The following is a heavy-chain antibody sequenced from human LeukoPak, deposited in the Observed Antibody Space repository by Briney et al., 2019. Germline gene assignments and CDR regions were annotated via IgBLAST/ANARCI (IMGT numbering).Heavy chain of an antibody. CDR3: ARDSSSWYMGFDP. Sequence: GGSLRLSCTVSGFTVSSNSVSWVRQAPGKGLAWVSSISSSSSYIYYADSVKGRFTISRDNAKNSLYLQMNSLRAEDTAVYYCARDSSSWYMGFDPWGQGTLVTVSS. CDR2: ISSSSSYI. J-gene: IGHJ5*02. V-gene: IGHV3-21*01. D-gene: IGHD6-13*01. CDR1: GFTVSSNS.